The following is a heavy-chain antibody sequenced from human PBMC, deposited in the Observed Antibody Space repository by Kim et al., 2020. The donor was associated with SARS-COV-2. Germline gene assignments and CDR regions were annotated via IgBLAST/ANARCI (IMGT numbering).Heavy chain of an antibody. D-gene: IGHD3-10*01. Sequence: YAQTFQERVTITRDMSTSTAYMELSSLRSEDTAVYYCAAVQGSGSYLVDYWGQGTLVTVSS. J-gene: IGHJ4*02. CDR3: AAVQGSGSYLVDY. V-gene: IGHV1-58*01.